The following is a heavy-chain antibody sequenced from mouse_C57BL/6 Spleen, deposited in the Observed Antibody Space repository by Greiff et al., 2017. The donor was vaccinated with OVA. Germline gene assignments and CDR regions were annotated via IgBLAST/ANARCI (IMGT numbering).Heavy chain of an antibody. V-gene: IGHV1-42*01. J-gene: IGHJ4*01. CDR2: INPSTGGT. D-gene: IGHD3-1*01. CDR1: GYSFTGYS. Sequence: VQLQQSGPELVKPGASVKISCKASGYSFTGYSLNWVKQSPEKSLEWIGEINPSTGGTTYNQKFKAKATLTVYKSSSTAYMQLKSLTSEDSAVYYCARFGGGLAMDYWGQGTSDTVSS. CDR3: ARFGGGLAMDY.